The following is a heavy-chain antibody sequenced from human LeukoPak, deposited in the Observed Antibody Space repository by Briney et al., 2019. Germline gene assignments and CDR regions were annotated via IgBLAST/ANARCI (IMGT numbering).Heavy chain of an antibody. Sequence: GGSLRLSCAASEFTFSNYAMSWVRQAPGKGLEWVSAISGSGSSIYYADSDKGRFTISRDNSKNTLYLQMNSLRAEDTAIYYCAKDSRGSAVRVFDYWGQGILVIVSS. D-gene: IGHD2-15*01. V-gene: IGHV3-23*01. CDR1: EFTFSNYA. J-gene: IGHJ4*02. CDR2: ISGSGSSI. CDR3: AKDSRGSAVRVFDY.